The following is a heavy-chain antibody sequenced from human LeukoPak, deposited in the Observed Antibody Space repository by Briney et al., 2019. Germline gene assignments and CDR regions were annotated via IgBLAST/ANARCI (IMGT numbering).Heavy chain of an antibody. J-gene: IGHJ4*02. CDR3: ARDRGPYSGYDSYYFDY. D-gene: IGHD5-12*01. CDR1: GASVSSGSYY. Sequence: SETLSFTCTVSGASVSSGSYYWSWIRQPPGKGLEWIGYIYYSGSTNYNPSLKSRVTISVDTSKNQFSLKLSSVTAADTAVYYCARDRGPYSGYDSYYFDYWGQGTLVTVSS. V-gene: IGHV4-61*01. CDR2: IYYSGST.